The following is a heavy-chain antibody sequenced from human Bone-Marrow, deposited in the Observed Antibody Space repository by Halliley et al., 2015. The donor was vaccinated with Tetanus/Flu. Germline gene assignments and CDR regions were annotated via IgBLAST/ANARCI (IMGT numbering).Heavy chain of an antibody. CDR2: IDPSDSYT. CDR1: GYSFTNYW. CDR3: ARWVYCGGDCYSLDY. V-gene: IGHV5-10-1*01. Sequence: QLVQSGAEVKKPGESLRISCKGSGYSFTNYWISWVRQMPGQGLEWMGRIDPSDSYTNYSPSFQGHVTVSADKSISTAYLQWSSLKASDTAMYYCARWVYCGGDCYSLDYWGQGTLVTVSS. D-gene: IGHD2-21*02. J-gene: IGHJ4*02.